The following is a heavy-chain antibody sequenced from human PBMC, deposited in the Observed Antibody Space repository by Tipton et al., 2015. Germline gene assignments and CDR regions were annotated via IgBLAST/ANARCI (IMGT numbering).Heavy chain of an antibody. Sequence: TLSLTCTVSSDSINKYYLTWIRQPPGKGLEWIGYIYHSGSTNVNPSLKSRVTISIDTSKNQFSLKLSSVTAADTAVYYCASGYGAYVNGMDIWGQGTTVTVSS. J-gene: IGHJ6*01. CDR1: SDSINKYY. CDR2: IYHSGST. CDR3: ASGYGAYVNGMDI. V-gene: IGHV4-59*01. D-gene: IGHD4-17*01.